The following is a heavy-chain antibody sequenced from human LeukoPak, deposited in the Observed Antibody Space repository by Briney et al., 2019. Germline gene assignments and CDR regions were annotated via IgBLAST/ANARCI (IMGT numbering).Heavy chain of an antibody. CDR2: IRYDGSDT. CDR3: AKVPSSSRYDASDI. V-gene: IGHV3-30*02. J-gene: IGHJ3*02. Sequence: PGGSLRLSCAASGFTFSTYGMHWVRQAPGKGLDWVAFIRYDGSDTYYADSVKGRFTISRDNSKNTLYLQMNSLRAEDTGVYYCAKVPSSSRYDASDIWGQGTMVTVSS. D-gene: IGHD6-13*01. CDR1: GFTFSTYG.